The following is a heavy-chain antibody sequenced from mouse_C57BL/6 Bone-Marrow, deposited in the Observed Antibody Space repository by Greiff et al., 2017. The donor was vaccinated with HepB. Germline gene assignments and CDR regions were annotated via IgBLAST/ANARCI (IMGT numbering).Heavy chain of an antibody. D-gene: IGHD2-1*01. V-gene: IGHV5-12*01. CDR2: ISNGGGST. Sequence: EVQVVESGGGLVQPGGSLKLSCAASGFTFSDYYMYWVRQTPEKRLEWVAYISNGGGSTYYPDTVKGRFTISRDNAKNTLYLQMLRLKSEDTAMYYCARHGNYVYYAIDYWGQGTSVTVSS. CDR1: GFTFSDYY. CDR3: ARHGNYVYYAIDY. J-gene: IGHJ4*01.